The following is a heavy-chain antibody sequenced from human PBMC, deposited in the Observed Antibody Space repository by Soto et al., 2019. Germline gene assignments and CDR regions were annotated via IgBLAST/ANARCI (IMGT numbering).Heavy chain of an antibody. CDR2: IFPSDSDT. D-gene: IGHD3-22*01. CDR3: ARKDKSGYFNWFDP. CDR1: GYRFTSYW. Sequence: XDSLTLSCRTSGYRFTSYWIALVRQMPGKGLEWMGIIFPSDSDTRYSPSFQGQVTISADRSTSTVFLQWASLKASDTAVYFCARKDKSGYFNWFDPWGQGTLVTVSS. V-gene: IGHV5-51*01. J-gene: IGHJ5*02.